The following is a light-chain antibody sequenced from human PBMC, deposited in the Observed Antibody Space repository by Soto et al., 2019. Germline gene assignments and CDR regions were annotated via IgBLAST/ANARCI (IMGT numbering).Light chain of an antibody. V-gene: IGLV2-14*03. J-gene: IGLJ1*01. CDR2: DVS. CDR1: SSDVGAFNR. CDR3: TSYTPTPTYV. Sequence: QSALTQPASMSGSPGQSITISCTGTSSDVGAFNRVCWYQQHPGKAPRLIIFDVSSRPSGISDRFSGSKSGNTASLTISGLQAEDEADYYCTSYTPTPTYVFGTGTKLTVL.